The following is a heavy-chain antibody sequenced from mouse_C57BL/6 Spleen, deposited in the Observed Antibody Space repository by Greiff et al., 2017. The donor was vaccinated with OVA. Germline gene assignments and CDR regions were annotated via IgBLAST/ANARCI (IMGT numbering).Heavy chain of an antibody. CDR2: IDPSDSYP. CDR1: GYTFPSYW. Sequence: QVPLQQPGAELVMPGASVKLSCKASGYTFPSYWMHWVKQRPGQGLEWIGEIDPSDSYPNYNQKFKGKSTLTVDKSSSTAYMQLSSLTSEDSAVYYCARGRLLPLDYWGQGTTLTVSS. CDR3: ARGRLLPLDY. D-gene: IGHD2-3*01. J-gene: IGHJ2*01. V-gene: IGHV1-69*01.